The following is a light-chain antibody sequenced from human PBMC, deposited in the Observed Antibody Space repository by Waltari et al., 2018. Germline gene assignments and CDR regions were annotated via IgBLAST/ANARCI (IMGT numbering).Light chain of an antibody. Sequence: DIQMTQSPSTPSASAGDRVTTTSRASQNINSWLAWYQQKPGKAPKLLIHAASSLQSGVPSRFSGGGSGTEFTLTISNLQPDDFATYYCQQYETYSGTFGQGTKVEIK. CDR2: AAS. CDR3: QQYETYSGT. V-gene: IGKV1-5*01. J-gene: IGKJ1*01. CDR1: QNINSW.